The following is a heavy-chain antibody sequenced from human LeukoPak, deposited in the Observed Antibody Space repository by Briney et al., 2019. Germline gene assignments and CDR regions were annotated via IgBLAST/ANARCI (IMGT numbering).Heavy chain of an antibody. CDR2: INSDGSTT. V-gene: IGHV3-74*01. CDR3: ARGPFYDYGLDV. J-gene: IGHJ6*02. Sequence: GGSLRLSCAASGFTVRSYWMHWVRQDPGQGLVWLSRINSDGSTTTYADSVKGRFTISRDNAKNTLYLQMNSLRADDTAVYYCARGPFYDYGLDVWGQGTTVTVFS. CDR1: GFTVRSYW.